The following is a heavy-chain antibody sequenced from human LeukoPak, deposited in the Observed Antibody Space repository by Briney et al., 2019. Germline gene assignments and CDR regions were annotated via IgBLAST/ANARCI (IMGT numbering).Heavy chain of an antibody. CDR3: AITVTTPRYYGMDV. V-gene: IGHV3-74*01. CDR2: INSDGSST. J-gene: IGHJ6*02. CDR1: GFTFSSYW. Sequence: GGSLRLSCAASGFTFSSYWMHWVRQAPGKGLVWVSRINSDGSSTSYADSVKGRFTISRDNAKNTLYLQMNSLRAEDTAVYYCAITVTTPRYYGMDVWGQGTTVTVSS. D-gene: IGHD4-17*01.